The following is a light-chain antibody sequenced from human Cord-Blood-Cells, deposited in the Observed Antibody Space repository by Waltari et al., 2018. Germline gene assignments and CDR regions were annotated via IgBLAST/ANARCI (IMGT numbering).Light chain of an antibody. J-gene: IGLJ3*02. Sequence: QSALTQPASVSGSPGQSITISCTGTSSDVGSYNLVSWYQQHPGKAPKLMIYEGSKRPSGFSIHLSGTKSDTTASLTISGLQAEDEADYYCCSYAGSSSWVFGGGTKLTVL. V-gene: IGLV2-23*01. CDR3: CSYAGSSSWV. CDR1: SSDVGSYNL. CDR2: EGS.